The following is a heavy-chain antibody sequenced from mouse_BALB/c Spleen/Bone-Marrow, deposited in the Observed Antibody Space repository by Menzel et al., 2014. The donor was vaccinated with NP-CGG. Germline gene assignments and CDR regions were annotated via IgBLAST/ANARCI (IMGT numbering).Heavy chain of an antibody. CDR1: GYSFTGYN. CDR2: IDPYSGGT. Sequence: VHVKQSGPELEKPGASVKISCKASGYSFTGYNINWVKQSNGKSLEWIGNIDPYSGGTTYNQKFKGKATLTVDKSSSTAYMEVKSLTSEDSALYFCARALYYGSFAYWGQGTLVTVSA. CDR3: ARALYYGSFAY. D-gene: IGHD1-2*01. J-gene: IGHJ3*01. V-gene: IGHV1-42*01.